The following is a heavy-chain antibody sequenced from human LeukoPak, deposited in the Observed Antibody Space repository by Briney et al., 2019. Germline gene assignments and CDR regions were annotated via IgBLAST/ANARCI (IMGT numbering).Heavy chain of an antibody. CDR3: ARGEGYCSGGSCSHDAFDI. CDR2: IYYSGST. D-gene: IGHD2-15*01. Sequence: SETLSLTCTVSGGSISSYYWSWIRQPPGKGLEWIGYIYYSGSTNYNPSLKSRVTISVDKSKNQFSLKLSSVTAADTAVYYCARGEGYCSGGSCSHDAFDIWGQGTMVTVSS. J-gene: IGHJ3*02. CDR1: GGSISSYY. V-gene: IGHV4-59*12.